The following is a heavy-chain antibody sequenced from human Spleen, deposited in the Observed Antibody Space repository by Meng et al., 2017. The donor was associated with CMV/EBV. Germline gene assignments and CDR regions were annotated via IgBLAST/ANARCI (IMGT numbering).Heavy chain of an antibody. D-gene: IGHD6-19*01. CDR2: IYSGGSST. CDR3: AKDIHSSGYVFDH. CDR1: GFTFSSYA. V-gene: IGHV3-23*03. J-gene: IGHJ4*02. Sequence: GESLKISCAASGFTFSSYAMSWVRQAPGKGLEWVSVIYSGGSSTYYADSVKGRFTISRDNSKNTLYLQMNSLRAEDTAVYYCAKDIHSSGYVFDHWGQGTLVTVSS.